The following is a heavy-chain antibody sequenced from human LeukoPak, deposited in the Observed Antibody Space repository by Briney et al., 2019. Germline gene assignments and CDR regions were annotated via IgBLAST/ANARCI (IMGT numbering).Heavy chain of an antibody. J-gene: IGHJ6*02. CDR1: GYTFTSYG. D-gene: IGHD1-7*01. CDR3: AREELPGYGVDV. Sequence: GASVKVSCKASGYTFTSYGISWVRQAPGQGLEWMGWINPNSGDTNYAQNFQGRVSMTRDTSISTAYMELSRLISDDTAVYYCAREELPGYGVDVWGQGTTVTVSS. CDR2: INPNSGDT. V-gene: IGHV1-2*02.